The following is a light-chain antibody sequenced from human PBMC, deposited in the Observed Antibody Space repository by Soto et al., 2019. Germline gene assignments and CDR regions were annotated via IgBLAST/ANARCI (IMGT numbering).Light chain of an antibody. CDR3: QHYNSYSEA. J-gene: IGKJ1*01. V-gene: IGKV1-5*03. CDR1: QTISSW. Sequence: DIQLTQSASFLSASVGERVTITCLARQTISSWLAWYQQKPGKAPKLLIYKASTLKSGVPSRFSGSGSGTEFTLTLSSLQPDDFATYYCQHYNSYSEAFGQGTKVDIK. CDR2: KAS.